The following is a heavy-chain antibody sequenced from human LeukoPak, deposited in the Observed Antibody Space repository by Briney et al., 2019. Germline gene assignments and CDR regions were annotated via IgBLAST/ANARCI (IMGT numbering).Heavy chain of an antibody. D-gene: IGHD2-15*01. CDR1: GYTFTSYG. CDR2: ISAYNGNT. CDR3: AREGVVTRSHYYYYYMDV. J-gene: IGHJ6*03. V-gene: IGHV1-18*01. Sequence: ASVKVSCKASGYTFTSYGISWVRQAPGQGLEWMGWISAYNGNTNYAQKLQGRVTMTTDKSTSTAYMELSSLRSEGTAVYYCAREGVVTRSHYYYYYMDVWGKGTTVTVSS.